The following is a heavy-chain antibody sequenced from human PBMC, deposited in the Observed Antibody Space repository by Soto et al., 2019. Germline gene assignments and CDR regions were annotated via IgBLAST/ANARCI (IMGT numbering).Heavy chain of an antibody. V-gene: IGHV1-69*13. Sequence: SVKVSCKASGGTFSSYAISWVRQAPGQGLEWMGGIIPIFGTANYAQKFQGRVTITADESTSTAYMELSSLRSEDTAVYYCARDRLYYYDSSGYLDYWGQGTLVTVSS. CDR2: IIPIFGTA. D-gene: IGHD3-22*01. CDR3: ARDRLYYYDSSGYLDY. CDR1: GGTFSSYA. J-gene: IGHJ4*02.